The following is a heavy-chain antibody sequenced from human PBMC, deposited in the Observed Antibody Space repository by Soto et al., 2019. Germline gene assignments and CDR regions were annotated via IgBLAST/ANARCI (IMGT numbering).Heavy chain of an antibody. Sequence: SGPTLVNPTETLTLTCSFSGFPLTTNGVGVGWIRQPPGKALEWLALIYYNDVKQYKPSLSGRLTVTKDTSKDQVTLTMTNVDTVDTGTYYCAHRMSCSPGHIYWGLGTLVTDSS. CDR3: AHRMSCSPGHIY. CDR1: GFPLTTNGVG. V-gene: IGHV2-5*01. CDR2: IYYNDVK. J-gene: IGHJ4*01. D-gene: IGHD2-21*01.